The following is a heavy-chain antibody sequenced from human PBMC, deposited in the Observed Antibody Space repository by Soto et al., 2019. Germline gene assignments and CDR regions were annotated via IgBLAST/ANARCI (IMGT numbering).Heavy chain of an antibody. J-gene: IGHJ4*02. Sequence: SETLSLTCTVSGGSISSSSYYWGWIRQPPGKGLEWIGSIYYSGSTYYNPSLKSRVTISVDTSKNQFSLKLSSVTAADTAVYYCARRNGEYSGYDFFRAKGQTQNDYFDYWGQGTLVTVSS. CDR1: GGSISSSSYY. V-gene: IGHV4-39*01. CDR3: ARRNGEYSGYDFFRAKGQTQNDYFDY. CDR2: IYYSGST. D-gene: IGHD5-12*01.